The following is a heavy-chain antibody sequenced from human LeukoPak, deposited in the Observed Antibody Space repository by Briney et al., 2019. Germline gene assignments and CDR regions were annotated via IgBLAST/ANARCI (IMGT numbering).Heavy chain of an antibody. V-gene: IGHV3-15*01. J-gene: IGHJ4*02. Sequence: RGSLRLSCAASGFTFSDHYMDWVRQAPGKGLEWVGRIKSKTDGGTTDYAAPVKGRFTISRDDSKNTLYLQMNSLKTEDTAVYYCTTDGYSSGSYFDYWGQGTLVTVSS. CDR1: GFTFSDHY. CDR3: TTDGYSSGSYFDY. CDR2: IKSKTDGGTT. D-gene: IGHD6-19*01.